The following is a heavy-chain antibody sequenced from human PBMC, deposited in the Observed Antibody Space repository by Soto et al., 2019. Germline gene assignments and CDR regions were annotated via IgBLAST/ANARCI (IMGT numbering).Heavy chain of an antibody. CDR3: ARPGRMGGPGKFDY. V-gene: IGHV3-74*01. D-gene: IGHD3-16*01. Sequence: GGSLRLSCAASGFTFSSYWMHWVRQAPGKGLVWVSRINSDGSSTSYADSVKGRFTISRDNAKNTLYLQMNSLRAEDTAVYYCARPGRMGGPGKFDYWGQGTLVTVYS. CDR2: INSDGSST. J-gene: IGHJ4*02. CDR1: GFTFSSYW.